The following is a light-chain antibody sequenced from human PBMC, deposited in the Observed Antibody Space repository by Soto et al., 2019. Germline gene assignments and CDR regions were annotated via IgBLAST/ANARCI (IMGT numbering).Light chain of an antibody. J-gene: IGKJ5*01. CDR3: QQAYGFPVT. CDR2: AAS. V-gene: IGKV1-12*01. Sequence: DIQMTQSPSTVSASVGDRVTITCRASQNIISWLAWYQQQPGRAPKLLIYAASIFQSGAPSRFSGSGSGTDFTLTINSLQPEDFATYYCQQAYGFPVTFGQGTRLEIK. CDR1: QNIISW.